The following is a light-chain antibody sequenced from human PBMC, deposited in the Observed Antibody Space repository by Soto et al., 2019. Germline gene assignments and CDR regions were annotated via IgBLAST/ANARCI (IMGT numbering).Light chain of an antibody. CDR1: QSVSSM. Sequence: EILMTQSPSTLSVSPGERATLSCMSSQSVSSMLAWYQQKPGQAPKLLIYGASTLASGVPSRFSGSGSGTEFTLTISSLQPEDFATYYCQHYNIFPRAFGQGTKVDIK. CDR3: QHYNIFPRA. V-gene: IGKV3-15*01. CDR2: GAS. J-gene: IGKJ1*01.